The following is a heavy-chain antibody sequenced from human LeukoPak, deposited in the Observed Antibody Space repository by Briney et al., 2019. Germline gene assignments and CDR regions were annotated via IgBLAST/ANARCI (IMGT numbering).Heavy chain of an antibody. D-gene: IGHD3-16*02. CDR3: ARSHDYVWGSYRYTKYYFDY. CDR2: IYPGDSDT. CDR1: GYSFTSYL. V-gene: IGHV5-51*01. Sequence: GESLKIPCKGSGYSFTSYLMGWGRQMPGKGLEWMGIIYPGDSDTRYSPFFEGDVTISADKSISTAYLQWSSLKASDTAMYYCARSHDYVWGSYRYTKYYFDYWGQRTLVTVSS. J-gene: IGHJ4*02.